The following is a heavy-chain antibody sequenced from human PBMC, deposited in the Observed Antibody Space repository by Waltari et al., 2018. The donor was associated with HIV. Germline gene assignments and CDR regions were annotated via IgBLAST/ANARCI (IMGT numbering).Heavy chain of an antibody. D-gene: IGHD1-26*01. CDR3: ARHALRVGAAYWNFDL. V-gene: IGHV4-39*01. CDR1: GGPVSSSCYF. J-gene: IGHJ2*01. Sequence: QLQLQESGPGLVKPSETLSLTCAAPGGPVSSSCYFWGWIRQPPGKGLEWVGRIYYTGRAYYNPSLKSRVTISVDTSKNQFSLKVTSVTAADTAVYYCARHALRVGAAYWNFDLWGRGTLVTVSS. CDR2: IYYTGRA.